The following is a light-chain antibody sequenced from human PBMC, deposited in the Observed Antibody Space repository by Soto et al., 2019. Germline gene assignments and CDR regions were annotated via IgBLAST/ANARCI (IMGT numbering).Light chain of an antibody. CDR2: DAS. CDR3: QQYNNWPIT. CDR1: QSINAW. V-gene: IGKV1-5*01. Sequence: IQMTQSPSTLSASVGDRVTLTCRASQSINAWLAWYQQKPGKAPKLLIYDASSLQSGVPSRFSGSGSGTEFTLTISGLQPEDFAVYYCQQYNNWPITFGQGTRLEIK. J-gene: IGKJ5*01.